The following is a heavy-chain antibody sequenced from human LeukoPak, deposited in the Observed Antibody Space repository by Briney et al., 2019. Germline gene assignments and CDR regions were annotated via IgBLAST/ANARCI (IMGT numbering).Heavy chain of an antibody. CDR2: IKQDGSEK. CDR1: GSTFSNYW. D-gene: IGHD5-24*01. Sequence: GGSLRLSCAASGSTFSNYWMSWVRQPPGKGLEWVANIKQDGSEKYYVDSVEGRFTISRDNAKNSLYLQMNNLSIEDTAVYYCARDGDGYKSIPFDYWGQGALVTVSS. V-gene: IGHV3-7*01. CDR3: ARDGDGYKSIPFDY. J-gene: IGHJ4*02.